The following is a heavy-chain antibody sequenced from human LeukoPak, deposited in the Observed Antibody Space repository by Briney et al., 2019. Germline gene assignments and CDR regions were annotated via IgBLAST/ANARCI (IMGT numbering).Heavy chain of an antibody. CDR3: ARSIVGATNLDGFDI. V-gene: IGHV1-8*02. J-gene: IGHJ3*02. Sequence: ASVKVSCKTSGYTFTNYDINWVRQATGQGLEWMGWMNPNSGNTGYAQKFQGRVTMTRNTSISTAYMDLSSLRSEDTAVYYCARSIVGATNLDGFDIWGQGTMVTVSS. D-gene: IGHD1-26*01. CDR1: GYTFTNYD. CDR2: MNPNSGNT.